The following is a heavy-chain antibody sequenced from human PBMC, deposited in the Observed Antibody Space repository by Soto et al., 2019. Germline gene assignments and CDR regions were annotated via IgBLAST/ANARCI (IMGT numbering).Heavy chain of an antibody. Sequence: QVQLVESGGGVVQPGRSLRLSCAASGFTFSSYGMHWVRQAPGKGLEWVAVIWYDGSNKYYADSVKGRFTISRDNSKNPLYLQMNSLRAEDTDVYYCARDRIGDGYNLYYFDFWGQGTLVTVSS. CDR1: GFTFSSYG. CDR2: IWYDGSNK. V-gene: IGHV3-33*01. J-gene: IGHJ4*02. CDR3: ARDRIGDGYNLYYFDF. D-gene: IGHD5-12*01.